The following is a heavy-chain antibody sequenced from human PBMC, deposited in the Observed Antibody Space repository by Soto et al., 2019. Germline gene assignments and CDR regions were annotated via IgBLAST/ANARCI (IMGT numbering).Heavy chain of an antibody. CDR1: GFTFSSYA. V-gene: IGHV3-23*01. J-gene: IGHJ4*02. CDR2: ISGSGGSR. CDR3: VRGASLNFAY. Sequence: GGSLRLSCAASGFTFSSYAMSWVRQAPGKGLEWVSAISGSGGSRYYADSGEGRVTISRDNAKNSLYLQMNSLRAEDTAFYYCVRGASLNFAYSGQGTLVTVSS.